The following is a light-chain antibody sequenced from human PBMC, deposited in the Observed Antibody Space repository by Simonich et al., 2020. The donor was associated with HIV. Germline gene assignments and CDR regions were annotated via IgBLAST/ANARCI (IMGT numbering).Light chain of an antibody. CDR2: GAS. Sequence: EIVLTQSPGTLSLSPGERATLSCRASQSVSSSYLAWYQQKPGQAPRLLIYGASSRATGIPDRFRGSGSGTDFTLTISRLEPEDFAVYHCQLYGSLALTFGGGTKVEIK. V-gene: IGKV3-20*01. CDR3: QLYGSLALT. J-gene: IGKJ4*01. CDR1: QSVSSSY.